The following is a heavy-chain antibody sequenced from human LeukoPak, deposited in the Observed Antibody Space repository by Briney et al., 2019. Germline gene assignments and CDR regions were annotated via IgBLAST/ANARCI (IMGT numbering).Heavy chain of an antibody. CDR2: ISAYNGNT. J-gene: IGHJ4*02. V-gene: IGHV1-18*01. Sequence: PGASVKVSCKASGYTFTSYGISWVRQAPGQGLEWMGWISAYNGNTNYAQKLQGRVTMTRDTSISTAYMELSRLRSDDTAVYYCAREAGESQRVYYFDYWGQGTLVTVSS. CDR1: GYTFTSYG. CDR3: AREAGESQRVYYFDY. D-gene: IGHD3-10*01.